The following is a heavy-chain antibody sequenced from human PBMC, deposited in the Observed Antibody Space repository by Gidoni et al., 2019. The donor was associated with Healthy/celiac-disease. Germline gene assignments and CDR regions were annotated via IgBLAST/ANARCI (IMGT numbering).Heavy chain of an antibody. CDR3: ARARGATDY. J-gene: IGHJ4*02. CDR2: ISRRSSSI. V-gene: IGHV3-48*02. Sequence: EVQLVESGGGLVQPGGSLRLSCAASGFTFSSYSMNWVRQAPGKGLEWVAYISRRSSSIDYADSVKCRFTISRDNAKNSLYLQMNSLRDEDTAVYYCARARGATDYWGQGTLVTVSS. D-gene: IGHD1-26*01. CDR1: GFTFSSYS.